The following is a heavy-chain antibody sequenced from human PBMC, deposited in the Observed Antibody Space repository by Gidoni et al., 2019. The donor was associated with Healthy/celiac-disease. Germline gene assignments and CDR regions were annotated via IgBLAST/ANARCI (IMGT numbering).Heavy chain of an antibody. CDR2: ISYDGSNK. CDR1: GFTFSSYA. Sequence: QVQLVESGGGVVQPGRSLRLSCAASGFTFSSYAMHWVRQAPGKGLEWVAVISYDGSNKYYADSVKGRFTISRDNSKNTLYLQMNSLRAEDTAVYYCARWDDGSYDWGQGTLVTVSS. V-gene: IGHV3-30-3*01. CDR3: ARWDDGSYD. D-gene: IGHD1-26*01. J-gene: IGHJ4*02.